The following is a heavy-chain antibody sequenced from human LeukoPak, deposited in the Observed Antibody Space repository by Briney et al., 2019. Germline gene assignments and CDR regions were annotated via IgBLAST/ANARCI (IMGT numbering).Heavy chain of an antibody. J-gene: IGHJ5*02. CDR1: GGSISSSNYY. Sequence: KASETLSPTCIVSGGSISSSNYYWGWIRQSPGKGLEWIGSIYSRGSTYYNPSLKSRFIVSSDMSNNQFSLILNSVTAADTAVYYCARDKGQYGSGTRGFTWFDPWGQGTLVTVSS. V-gene: IGHV4-39*07. CDR2: IYSRGST. D-gene: IGHD3-10*01. CDR3: ARDKGQYGSGTRGFTWFDP.